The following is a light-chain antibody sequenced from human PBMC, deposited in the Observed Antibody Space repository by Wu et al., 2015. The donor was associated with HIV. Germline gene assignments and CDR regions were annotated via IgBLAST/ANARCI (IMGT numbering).Light chain of an antibody. CDR3: QQYFGYPRT. Sequence: AIRITQSPSSLSASTGDRVTITCRASQGISSYLAWYQQKPGKAPKLLIYTASTLQSGVPSRFSGSGSGTDFTLTISCLQSEDFTTSYCQQYFGYPRTFGQGTKVEIK. V-gene: IGKV1-8*01. CDR1: QGISSY. CDR2: TAS. J-gene: IGKJ1*01.